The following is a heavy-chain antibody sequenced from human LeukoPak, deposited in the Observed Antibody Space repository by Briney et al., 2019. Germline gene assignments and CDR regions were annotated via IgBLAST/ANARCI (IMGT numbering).Heavy chain of an antibody. CDR3: ASLIYGDYGTSLDY. J-gene: IGHJ4*02. CDR1: GGSISSGGYY. CDR2: IYYGGST. Sequence: PSETLSLTCTVSGGSISSGGYYWSWIRQHPGKGLEWIGYIYYGGSTYYNPSLKSRVTISVDTSKNQFSLKLSSVTAADTAVYYCASLIYGDYGTSLDYWGQGTLVTVSS. V-gene: IGHV4-31*03. D-gene: IGHD4-17*01.